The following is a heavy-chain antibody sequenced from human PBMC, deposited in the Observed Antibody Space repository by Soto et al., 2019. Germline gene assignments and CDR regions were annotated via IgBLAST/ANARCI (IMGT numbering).Heavy chain of an antibody. D-gene: IGHD2-8*02. CDR2: ISAYNGNT. Sequence: ASVKVSCKASGYTFTSYGISWVRQAPGQGLEWMGWISAYNGNTNYAQKLQGRVTMTTDTSTSTAYMELRSLRSDDTAVYYCARDPEYWGGSNYFDYWGQGTLVTVSS. CDR1: GYTFTSYG. CDR3: ARDPEYWGGSNYFDY. V-gene: IGHV1-18*01. J-gene: IGHJ4*02.